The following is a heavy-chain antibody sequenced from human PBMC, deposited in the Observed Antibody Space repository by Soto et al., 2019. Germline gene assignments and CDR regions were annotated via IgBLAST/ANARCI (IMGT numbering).Heavy chain of an antibody. D-gene: IGHD1-26*01. CDR1: GGSISSGGYY. J-gene: IGHJ5*02. CDR2: IYYSGST. Sequence: PSETLSLTCTASGGSISSGGYYWSWIRQHPGKGLEWIGYIYYSGSTYYNPSLKSRVTISVDTSKNQFSLKLSSVTAADTAVYYCASWPSAGSWFDPWGQGTLVTVSS. CDR3: ASWPSAGSWFDP. V-gene: IGHV4-31*03.